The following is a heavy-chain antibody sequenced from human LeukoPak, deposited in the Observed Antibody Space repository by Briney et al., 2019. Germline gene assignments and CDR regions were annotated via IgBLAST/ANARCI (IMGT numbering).Heavy chain of an antibody. Sequence: GGSLRLSCAASGFTFSSYSMNWVRQAPGKGLEWVSSISSSSSYIYYADSVKGRFTISRDNAMNSLYLQMNSLRAEDTAVYYCARIGYYYDSGSAEYFQHWGQGTLVTVSS. CDR2: ISSSSSYI. D-gene: IGHD3-22*01. CDR1: GFTFSSYS. V-gene: IGHV3-21*01. CDR3: ARIGYYYDSGSAEYFQH. J-gene: IGHJ1*01.